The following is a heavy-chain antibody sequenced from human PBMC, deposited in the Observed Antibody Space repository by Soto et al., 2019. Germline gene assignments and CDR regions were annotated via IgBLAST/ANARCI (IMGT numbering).Heavy chain of an antibody. V-gene: IGHV4-34*01. D-gene: IGHD6-19*01. J-gene: IGHJ4*02. CDR3: ARGDVGAVAAWDYFDY. Sequence: QVQLQQWGAGLLKPSETLSLTCAVYGGSFSGYYWSWIRQPPGKGLEWIGEINHSGSTNYNPSLKSRVTISVDTSKNQFSLKLSSVTAADTAVYYCARGDVGAVAAWDYFDYWGQGTLVTVSS. CDR1: GGSFSGYY. CDR2: INHSGST.